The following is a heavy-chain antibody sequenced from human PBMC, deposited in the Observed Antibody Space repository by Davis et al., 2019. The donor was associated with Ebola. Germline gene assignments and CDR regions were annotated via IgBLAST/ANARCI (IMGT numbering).Heavy chain of an antibody. D-gene: IGHD1-14*01. CDR1: GGSISSYF. Sequence: PSETLSLTCTVSGGSISSYFWSWIRQPPGKGLEWIGYIYYSGTANYNPSLKSRVTISLDTSKTQFSLKLTSVTAADTAVYYCARTVGPITHHFDYWGQGTLVTVSS. J-gene: IGHJ4*02. CDR3: ARTVGPITHHFDY. CDR2: IYYSGTA. V-gene: IGHV4-59*01.